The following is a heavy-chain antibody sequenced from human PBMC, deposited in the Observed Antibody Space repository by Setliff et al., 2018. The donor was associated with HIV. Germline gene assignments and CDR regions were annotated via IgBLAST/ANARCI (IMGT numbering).Heavy chain of an antibody. Sequence: SETLSLTCAVYGGSFSGFYWSWIRQPPGKGLEWIGEINDSGSTNNNPSLKSRVAMSVDTSKNQFSLKLSSVTAADTAVYYCARDLRGDSVPATAAKSFDIWGQGTLVTVSS. V-gene: IGHV4-34*01. J-gene: IGHJ3*02. CDR3: ARDLRGDSVPATAAKSFDI. CDR1: GGSFSGFY. D-gene: IGHD2-21*02. CDR2: INDSGST.